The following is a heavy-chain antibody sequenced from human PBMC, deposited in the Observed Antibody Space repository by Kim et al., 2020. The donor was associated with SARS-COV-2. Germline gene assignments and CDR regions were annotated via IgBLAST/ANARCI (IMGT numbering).Heavy chain of an antibody. CDR1: GYSFSSYV. J-gene: IGHJ6*01. CDR3: VRWGAKEYSGGYLDYG. CDR2: INPGNGNA. Sequence: ASVKVSCKASGYSFSSYVIHWVRQAPGQSLEWMGWINPGNGNAKSSERLHDRVTITRDTSATTAYMELSSLTSEDTGVDYCVRWGAKEYSGGYLDYG. V-gene: IGHV1-3*01. D-gene: IGHD6-19*01.